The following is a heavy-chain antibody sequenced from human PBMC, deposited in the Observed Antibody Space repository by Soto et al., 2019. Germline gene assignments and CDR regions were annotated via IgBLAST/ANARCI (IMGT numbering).Heavy chain of an antibody. Sequence: QVQLVQSGAEVKKPGSSVKVSCKASGGTFSSYAISWVRQAPGQGLEWMGGIIPIFGTANYAQKFQGRVTXPPDYAXXTAYMELSSLRSEDTAVYYRARHVPAAGYYYGMDVWGQGTTVTVSS. CDR3: ARHVPAAGYYYGMDV. CDR2: IIPIFGTA. V-gene: IGHV1-69*05. D-gene: IGHD2-2*01. CDR1: GGTFSSYA. J-gene: IGHJ6*02.